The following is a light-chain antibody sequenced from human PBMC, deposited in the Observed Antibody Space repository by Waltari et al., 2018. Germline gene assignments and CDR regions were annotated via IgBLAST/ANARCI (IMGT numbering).Light chain of an antibody. V-gene: IGLV2-14*03. Sequence: QSALTQPASMSGSPGQSITIPCTGTSGDVGGYIYVSWYQQHPGEAPKLMIFEVSRRPSGVSDRFSGSKSGNTASLTISGLQAEDEADYYCGSYASGNSILFGGGTKVTVL. CDR1: SGDVGGYIY. CDR2: EVS. CDR3: GSYASGNSIL. J-gene: IGLJ2*01.